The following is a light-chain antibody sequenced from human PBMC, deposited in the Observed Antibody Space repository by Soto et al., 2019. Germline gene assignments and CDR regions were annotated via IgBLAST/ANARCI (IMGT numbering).Light chain of an antibody. Sequence: IQMTQSPSSLSASGGDRITITCQASEDITNYLHLYQQKPGKAPKLLIYDASNLETGVPSRFGGSGSGTDFSFTLSSLQAEDIATYYCQQYDYMPYTFGQGTKLEMK. CDR1: EDITNY. J-gene: IGKJ2*01. CDR2: DAS. CDR3: QQYDYMPYT. V-gene: IGKV1-33*01.